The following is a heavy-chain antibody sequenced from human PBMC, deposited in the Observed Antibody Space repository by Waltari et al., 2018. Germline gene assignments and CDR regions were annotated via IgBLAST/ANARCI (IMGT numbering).Heavy chain of an antibody. V-gene: IGHV1-69*04. CDR3: ALKPVYGDYVFDY. Sequence: QVQLVQSGAEVKKPGSSVKVSCKASGGTFSSYAISWVRQAPGQGLEWMGGIIPILGIANYAQKFQGRVTITADESTSTAYMELSSLRSEDTAVYYCALKPVYGDYVFDYWGQGTLVTVSS. D-gene: IGHD4-17*01. CDR1: GGTFSSYA. J-gene: IGHJ4*02. CDR2: IIPILGIA.